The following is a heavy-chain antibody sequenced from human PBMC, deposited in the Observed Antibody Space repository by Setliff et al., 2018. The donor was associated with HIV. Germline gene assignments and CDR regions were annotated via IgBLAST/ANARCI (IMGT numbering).Heavy chain of an antibody. J-gene: IGHJ5*02. D-gene: IGHD6-13*01. CDR2: INWNGGST. CDR3: AKSSSSWYVKDWFDP. Sequence: PGGSLRLSCAASGFTFDEYGMSWVRQAPGKGLEWVSGINWNGGSTGYVDSVKGRFTISRDNAKNSLYLQMNSLRAEDTALYYCAKSSSSWYVKDWFDPWGQGTLVTVSS. CDR1: GFTFDEYG. V-gene: IGHV3-20*04.